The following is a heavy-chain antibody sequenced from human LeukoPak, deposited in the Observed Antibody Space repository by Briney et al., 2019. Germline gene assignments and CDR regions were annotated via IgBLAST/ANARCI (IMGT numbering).Heavy chain of an antibody. CDR1: GFTFSSYA. CDR2: ISGSGGST. Sequence: GGSLRLSCAASGFTFSSYAMSWVRQAPGKGLEWVSAISGSGGSTYYADSVKGRFTISRDNSKDTLYLQKNSLRAEDTAVYYCAKDRVGATHFDYWGQGTLVTVSS. D-gene: IGHD1-26*01. CDR3: AKDRVGATHFDY. V-gene: IGHV3-23*01. J-gene: IGHJ4*02.